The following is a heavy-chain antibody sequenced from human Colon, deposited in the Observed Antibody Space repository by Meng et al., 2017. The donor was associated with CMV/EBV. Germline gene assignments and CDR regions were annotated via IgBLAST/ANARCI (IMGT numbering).Heavy chain of an antibody. J-gene: IGHJ4*02. D-gene: IGHD3-22*01. CDR2: ILLHDDH. CDR1: SPSPLGVC. CDR3: AHSIRYPYVSGSYYWDF. V-gene: IGHV2-5*01. Sequence: SPSPLGVCVRWLPQPPGKALELLALILLHDDHRYNPSLQKRLTSTKDTPKNQLVLTMTNMAPVDTATYYCAHSIRYPYVSGSYYWDFWGQGTLVTVSS.